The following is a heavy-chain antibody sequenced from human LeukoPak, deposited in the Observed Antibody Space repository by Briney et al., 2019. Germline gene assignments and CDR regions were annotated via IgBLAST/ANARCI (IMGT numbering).Heavy chain of an antibody. Sequence: SETLSLTCTVSGNSISSGDYYWSWIRQPAGKGLEWIGRIYTSGSTNYNPSLKSRVTISVDTSKNQFSLKLSSVTAADTAVYYCARGPYYYMDVWGKGTTVTVSS. CDR2: IYTSGST. CDR1: GNSISSGDYY. CDR3: ARGPYYYMDV. V-gene: IGHV4-61*02. J-gene: IGHJ6*03.